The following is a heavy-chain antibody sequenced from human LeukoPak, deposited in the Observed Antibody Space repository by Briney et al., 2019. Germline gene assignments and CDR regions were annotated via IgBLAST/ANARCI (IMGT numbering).Heavy chain of an antibody. CDR3: ARALSGCVLCFDF. CDR2: MNPNSGDT. Sequence: ASVKVSCKASGYTFTGYDINWLRQATGQGLEWMGWMNPNSGDTGYARNFQGRVTMTRSTSFSTAYMELTGLTSEDTAVYYCARALSGCVLCFDFWGQETLVTVSS. CDR1: GYTFTGYD. J-gene: IGHJ4*02. V-gene: IGHV1-8*01. D-gene: IGHD6-19*01.